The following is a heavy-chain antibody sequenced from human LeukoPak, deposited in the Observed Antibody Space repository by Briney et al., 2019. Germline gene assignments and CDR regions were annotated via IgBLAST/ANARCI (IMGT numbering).Heavy chain of an antibody. J-gene: IGHJ4*02. CDR2: MKSEADAGTI. CDR3: TTEPRD. CDR1: VFTFSHMW. V-gene: IGHV3-15*01. Sequence: PGVSHRLSCATSVFTFSHMWVSGVRQARGRGLEWVGRMKSEADAGTIDYAAPVEGRFTISRDDSKNTLYLQINSLRNEDTAVYYCTTEPRDWGQGTLVTVSS.